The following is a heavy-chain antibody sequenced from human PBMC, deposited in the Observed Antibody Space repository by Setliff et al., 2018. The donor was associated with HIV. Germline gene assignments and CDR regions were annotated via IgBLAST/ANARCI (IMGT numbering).Heavy chain of an antibody. CDR1: GGSFSDYY. CDR3: ARGGRSLAAQTWFDP. D-gene: IGHD6-6*01. CDR2: INHSGST. Sequence: LSLTCAVYGGSFSDYYWSWIRQPPGKGLEWIGEINHSGSTNYNPSLKSRVTISVDTSKDQFSLELSSVTAADTAVYYCARGGRSLAAQTWFDPWGQGTLVTVSS. J-gene: IGHJ5*02. V-gene: IGHV4-34*01.